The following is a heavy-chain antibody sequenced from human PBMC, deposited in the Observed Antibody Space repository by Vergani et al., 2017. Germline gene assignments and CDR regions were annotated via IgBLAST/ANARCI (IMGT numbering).Heavy chain of an antibody. D-gene: IGHD2-15*01. J-gene: IGHJ6*02. CDR3: ARSCSGGSCYLYYYYCMDV. V-gene: IGHV1-69*13. Sequence: QVQLVQSGAEVKKPGSSVKVSCKASGGTFSSYAISWVRQAPGQGLEWMGRIIPIFGTANYAQKFQGRVTITADESTSTAYMELSSLRSEDTAVYYCARSCSGGSCYLYYYYCMDVWGHGTTVTVSS. CDR1: GGTFSSYA. CDR2: IIPIFGTA.